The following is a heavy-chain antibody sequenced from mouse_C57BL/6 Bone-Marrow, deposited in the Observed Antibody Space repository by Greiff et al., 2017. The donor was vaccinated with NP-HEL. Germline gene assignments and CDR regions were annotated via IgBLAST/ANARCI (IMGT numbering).Heavy chain of an antibody. CDR2: ISNGGGST. CDR1: GFTFSDYY. CDR3: ARDYYGSSYPDY. Sequence: EVKLVESGGGLVQPGGSLKLSCAASGFTFSDYYMYWVRQTPEKRLEWVAYISNGGGSTYYPDTVKGQFTISRDNAKNTLYLQMSRLKSEDTAMYYCARDYYGSSYPDYWGQGTTLTVSS. D-gene: IGHD1-1*01. V-gene: IGHV5-12*01. J-gene: IGHJ2*01.